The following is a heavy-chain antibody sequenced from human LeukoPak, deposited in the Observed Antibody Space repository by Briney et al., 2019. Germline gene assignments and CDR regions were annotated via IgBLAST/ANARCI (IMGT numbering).Heavy chain of an antibody. V-gene: IGHV3-11*04. CDR1: GFTFSDYY. Sequence: GGSLRLSCAASGFTFSDYYMSWIRQAPGKGLEWVSYISSSGCTTYYADSVKGRFTISRDNAKNSLYLQMNSLRAEDTAVYYCARDSNYDFWSGPQYGKPHNWFDPWGQGTLVTVSS. D-gene: IGHD3-3*01. CDR3: ARDSNYDFWSGPQYGKPHNWFDP. CDR2: ISSSGCTT. J-gene: IGHJ5*02.